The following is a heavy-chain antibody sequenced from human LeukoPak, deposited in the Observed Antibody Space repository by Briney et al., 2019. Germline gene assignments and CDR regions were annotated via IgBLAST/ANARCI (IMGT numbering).Heavy chain of an antibody. CDR2: INHSGST. Sequence: SETLSLTCAVYGGSFSGYYWSWIRQPPGKGLEWIGEINHSGSTNYNPSLKSRVTISVDTSKNQFSLKPSSVTAADTAVYYCARLKMVRGVISGYYFDYWGQGTLVTVSS. CDR1: GGSFSGYY. J-gene: IGHJ4*02. CDR3: ARLKMVRGVISGYYFDY. D-gene: IGHD3-10*01. V-gene: IGHV4-34*01.